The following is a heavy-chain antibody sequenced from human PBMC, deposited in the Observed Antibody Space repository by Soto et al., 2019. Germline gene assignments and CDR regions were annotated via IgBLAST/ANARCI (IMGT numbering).Heavy chain of an antibody. D-gene: IGHD6-13*01. J-gene: IGHJ4*02. Sequence: ASVKVSCKASGYTFTSYGISWVRQAPGQGLEWMGWISAYNGNTNYAQKLQGRVTMTTDTSTSTAYMELRSLRSDDTAVYYCARPKGKQQLVPFDYWGQGTLVTVSS. CDR2: ISAYNGNT. V-gene: IGHV1-18*04. CDR3: ARPKGKQQLVPFDY. CDR1: GYTFTSYG.